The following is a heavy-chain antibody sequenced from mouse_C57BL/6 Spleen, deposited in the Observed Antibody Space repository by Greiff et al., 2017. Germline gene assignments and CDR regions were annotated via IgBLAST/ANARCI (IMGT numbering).Heavy chain of an antibody. CDR3: AYYYGSSQAWFAD. V-gene: IGHV1-31*01. CDR2: IYPYNGVS. D-gene: IGHD1-1*01. J-gene: IGHJ3*01. CDR1: GYSFTGYS. Sequence: VQLQQSGPELVKPGASVKISCKASGYSFTGYSMHWVKQSHGNILDWIGYIYPYNGVSSYTQKFKGKATLTVDKSSSTAYMELRSLTSEDSAVYYCAYYYGSSQAWFADWGQGTLVTVSA.